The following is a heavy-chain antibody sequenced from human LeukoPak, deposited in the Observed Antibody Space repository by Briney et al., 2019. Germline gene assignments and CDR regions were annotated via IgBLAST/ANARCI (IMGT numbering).Heavy chain of an antibody. CDR3: AKSFSGYSSGWTYFQH. J-gene: IGHJ1*01. D-gene: IGHD6-19*01. CDR2: ISGSGGST. V-gene: IGHV3-23*01. Sequence: GGSLRLSCAASGFPFSSCAMSWVPHAPGKALEWVSAISGSGGSTYYADSVKGRFTISRDNSKNTLYLQMNSLRAEDTAVYYCAKSFSGYSSGWTYFQHWGQGTLVTVSP. CDR1: GFPFSSCA.